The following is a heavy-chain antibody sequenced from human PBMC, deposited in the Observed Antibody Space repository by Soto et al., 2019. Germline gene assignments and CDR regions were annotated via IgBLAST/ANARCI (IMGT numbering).Heavy chain of an antibody. CDR3: ARAGQYYDASGYAD. CDR2: ISVYNGNT. Sequence: QVKLVQSETEVKKPGASIKVSCKASGYSFATSGMTWVRQAPGQGLEWMGWISVYNGNTNYDQKLQDRVTMNTDTSTNTAYLEVRNLRSDDTAVYYCARAGQYYDASGYADWGQGTLVTVSS. J-gene: IGHJ4*02. V-gene: IGHV1-18*01. CDR1: GYSFATSG. D-gene: IGHD3-22*01.